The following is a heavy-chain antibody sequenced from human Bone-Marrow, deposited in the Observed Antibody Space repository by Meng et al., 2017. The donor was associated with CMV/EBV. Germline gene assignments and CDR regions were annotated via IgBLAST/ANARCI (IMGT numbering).Heavy chain of an antibody. V-gene: IGHV3-30-3*01. D-gene: IGHD1-26*01. CDR1: GFTFSSYA. Sequence: GGSLRLSCAASGFTFSSYAMHWVRQAPGKGLEWVAVISYDGSNKYYADSVKGRFTISRDNSKNTLYLQMNSLRAEDPAVYYCARSTGGGSYSAFDIWGQGKMVTVSS. CDR2: ISYDGSNK. J-gene: IGHJ3*02. CDR3: ARSTGGGSYSAFDI.